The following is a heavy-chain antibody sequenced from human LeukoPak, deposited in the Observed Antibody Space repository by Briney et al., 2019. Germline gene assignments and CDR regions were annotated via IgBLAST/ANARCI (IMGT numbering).Heavy chain of an antibody. V-gene: IGHV3-23*01. D-gene: IGHD3-22*01. CDR3: AKLGNYDSSGYFAWGDAFDI. J-gene: IGHJ3*02. CDR2: ISGSGGST. CDR1: GFIFSSYT. Sequence: GGSLRLSCAASGFIFSSYTMHWVRQAPGKGLEWVSAISGSGGSTYYADSVKGRFTISRDNSKNTLYLQMNSMRAEDTAVYYCAKLGNYDSSGYFAWGDAFDIWGQGTMVTVSS.